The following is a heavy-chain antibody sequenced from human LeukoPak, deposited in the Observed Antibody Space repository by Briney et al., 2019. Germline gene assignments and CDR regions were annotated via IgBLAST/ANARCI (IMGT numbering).Heavy chain of an antibody. CDR2: IKQDESEK. CDR3: ARDRVIVLMVYAMGFEGFDP. J-gene: IGHJ5*02. CDR1: GFTFSSYW. V-gene: IGHV3-7*01. D-gene: IGHD2-8*01. Sequence: SGGSLRLSCAASGFTFSSYWMNWVRQAPGKGLEWVANIKQDESEKYYVDSVKGRFTISRDNAKNSLYLQMDSLRAEDTAVYYCARDRVIVLMVYAMGFEGFDPWGQGTLVTVSS.